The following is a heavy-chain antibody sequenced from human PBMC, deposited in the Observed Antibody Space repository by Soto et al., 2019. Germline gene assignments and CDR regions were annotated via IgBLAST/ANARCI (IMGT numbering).Heavy chain of an antibody. CDR1: GFTFSSYG. D-gene: IGHD6-13*01. V-gene: IGHV3-30*18. J-gene: IGHJ6*02. CDR2: ISYDGSNK. CDR3: AKLYHRNLRRSWGVDYGMDV. Sequence: QVQLVESGGGVVQPGRSLRLSCAASGFTFSSYGMHWVRQAPGKGLEWVAVISYDGSNKYYADSVKGRFTISRDNSKNTMYLQMNSLRVEDQAVYYCAKLYHRNLRRSWGVDYGMDVWGHGTKVTVSS.